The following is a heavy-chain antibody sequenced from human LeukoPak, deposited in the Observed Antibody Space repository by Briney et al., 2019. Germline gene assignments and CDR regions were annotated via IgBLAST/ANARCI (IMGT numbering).Heavy chain of an antibody. Sequence: ASVKVSCKASGYTFTGYYMHWVRQAPGQGLEWMGWINPNSGGTNYAQKFQGRVTITRNTSISTAYMELSSLRSEDTAVYYCARIGYSGYDHDYWGQGTLVTVSS. CDR1: GYTFTGYY. V-gene: IGHV1-2*02. CDR3: ARIGYSGYDHDY. D-gene: IGHD5-12*01. CDR2: INPNSGGT. J-gene: IGHJ4*02.